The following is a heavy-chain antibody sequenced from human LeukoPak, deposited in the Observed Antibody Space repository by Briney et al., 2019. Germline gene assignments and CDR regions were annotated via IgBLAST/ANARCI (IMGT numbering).Heavy chain of an antibody. V-gene: IGHV3-48*01. Sequence: GGSLRLSCAASGFTFSSDSMNWVRQAPGKGPEWVSDISSSYITYYADSVKGRFTISRDNAKNSLYLQMNSLRAEDTAVYYCARQVTTYDFWGQGTLVTVSS. CDR2: ISSSYIT. J-gene: IGHJ4*02. CDR1: GFTFSSDS. CDR3: ARQVTTYDF. D-gene: IGHD4-17*01.